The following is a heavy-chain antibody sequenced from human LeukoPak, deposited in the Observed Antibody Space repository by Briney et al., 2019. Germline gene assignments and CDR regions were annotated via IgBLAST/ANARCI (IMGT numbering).Heavy chain of an antibody. D-gene: IGHD3-3*01. CDR2: IKQDGSEK. J-gene: IGHJ4*02. CDR3: ARDLSGITTFGGYFDC. CDR1: GFTFSNYW. Sequence: GGSLRLSCAASGFTFSNYWMSWVRQAPGKGLEWVANIKQDGSEKYYVDSVKGRFTISRDNAKNSLYLQMNSLRAEDTAVYYCARDLSGITTFGGYFDCWGQGTLVTVSS. V-gene: IGHV3-7*01.